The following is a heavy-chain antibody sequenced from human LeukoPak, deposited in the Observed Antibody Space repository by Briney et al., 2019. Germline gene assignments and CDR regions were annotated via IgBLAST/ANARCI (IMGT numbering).Heavy chain of an antibody. D-gene: IGHD3-3*01. CDR2: VYQTGST. Sequence: SETQSLTCIVSGYSISSRYYWGWIRQSPVKGLEWIGNVYQTGSTYYNPSLKSRVTISVDTSKNQFSLNLTSVTAADTAVYYCAKAKSGYPEYWGQGTLVSVSS. CDR3: AKAKSGYPEY. J-gene: IGHJ4*02. V-gene: IGHV4-38-2*02. CDR1: GYSISSRYY.